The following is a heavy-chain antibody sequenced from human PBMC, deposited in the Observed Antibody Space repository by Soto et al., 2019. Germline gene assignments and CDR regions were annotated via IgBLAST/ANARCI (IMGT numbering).Heavy chain of an antibody. V-gene: IGHV4-34*01. CDR3: ARHSSSYDAFDI. CDR2: INHSGST. CDR1: GGSFSGNC. J-gene: IGHJ3*02. Sequence: PSENLSLTCAVYGGSFSGNCWSWIRQPPGKGLEWIGEINHSGSTNYNPSLKSRVTISVDTSKNQFSLKLSSVTAADTAVYYCARHSSSYDAFDIWGQGTMVT. D-gene: IGHD6-13*01.